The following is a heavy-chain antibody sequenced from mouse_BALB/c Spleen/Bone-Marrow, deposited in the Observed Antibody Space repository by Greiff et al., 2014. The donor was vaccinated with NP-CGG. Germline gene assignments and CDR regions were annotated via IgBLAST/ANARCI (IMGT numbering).Heavy chain of an antibody. Sequence: VQLQQSGPGLVAPSQSLSITCTASGFSFTDYGVRWIRQPPGKGLEWLGVIWGGDITYYNSTHKDRLGISKDSSKTQVFLKMSSLQTDDAAMYYCAENYTTVVVDYWGQGTTLTVSS. J-gene: IGHJ2*01. CDR3: AENYTTVVVDY. CDR2: IWGGDIT. V-gene: IGHV2-6-5*01. CDR1: GFSFTDYG. D-gene: IGHD1-1*01.